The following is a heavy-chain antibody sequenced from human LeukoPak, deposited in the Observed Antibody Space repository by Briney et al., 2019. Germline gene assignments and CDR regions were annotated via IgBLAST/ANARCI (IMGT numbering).Heavy chain of an antibody. CDR2: IYNSGST. CDR3: ARDAITMVRGVIEY. V-gene: IGHV4-4*08. CDR1: GGSISSYY. J-gene: IGHJ4*02. D-gene: IGHD3-10*01. Sequence: SETLSLTCTVSGGSISSYYWSWIRQPPGKGLEWVGYIYNSGSTNYNPSLKSRVTISVDTSKNQFSLKLSSVTAADTAVYYCARDAITMVRGVIEYWGQGTLVTVSS.